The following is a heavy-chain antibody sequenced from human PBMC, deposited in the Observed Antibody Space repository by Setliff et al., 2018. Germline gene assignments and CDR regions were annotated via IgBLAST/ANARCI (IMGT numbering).Heavy chain of an antibody. CDR1: GGSFTYYY. Sequence: SETLSLTCAASGGSFTYYYWTWIRQPPGKGLEWIGEINHSGNTNYNPSLKSRVTISVDKSTNQFSLKLNSVTAADTAVYYCVRTDYSDGRYSMDVWGKGTTVTVSS. CDR3: VRTDYSDGRYSMDV. CDR2: INHSGNT. V-gene: IGHV4-34*01. J-gene: IGHJ6*03. D-gene: IGHD6-19*01.